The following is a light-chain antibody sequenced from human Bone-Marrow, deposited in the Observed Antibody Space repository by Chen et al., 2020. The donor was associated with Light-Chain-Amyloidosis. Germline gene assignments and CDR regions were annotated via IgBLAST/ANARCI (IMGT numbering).Light chain of an antibody. J-gene: IGLJ2*01. Sequence: SYELTQPPSVSVSPGQTARITCSGDDLPTKYAYWYKQKPGQAPVLVIHRDTEGPSGISERFSGSSSGTTATLTLSGVQAEDEADYHCQSADSSGTDEVIFGGGTQLTVL. CDR1: DLPTKY. V-gene: IGLV3-25*03. CDR3: QSADSSGTDEVI. CDR2: RDT.